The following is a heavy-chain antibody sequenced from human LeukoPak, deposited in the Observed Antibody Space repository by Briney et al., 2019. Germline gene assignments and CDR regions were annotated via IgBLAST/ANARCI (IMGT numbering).Heavy chain of an antibody. CDR1: GFTFSSYG. CDR3: AKDRWLRSASYYFDY. V-gene: IGHV3-30*02. CDR2: IWYDGSNE. Sequence: PGGSLRLSCAASGFTFSSYGMDWVRQAPGKGLEWVAVIWYDGSNEYYADSVKGRFTISRDNSQNTLYLQINSLRAEDTALYYCAKDRWLRSASYYFDYWGQGTLVTVSS. D-gene: IGHD5-12*01. J-gene: IGHJ4*02.